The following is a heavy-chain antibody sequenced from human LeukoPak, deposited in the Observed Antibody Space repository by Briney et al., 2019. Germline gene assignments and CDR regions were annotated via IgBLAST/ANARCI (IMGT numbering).Heavy chain of an antibody. CDR3: ARETTGGSSGWYDSWFDP. V-gene: IGHV3-74*01. J-gene: IGHJ5*02. CDR2: INTDGSST. CDR1: GFTFSSYW. D-gene: IGHD6-19*01. Sequence: GGSLRLSCAASGFTFSSYWMHWVRHAPGKGLVWVSRINTDGSSTSYADSEKGRFTISRDNAKNTLYLQMNSLRAEDTAVYYCARETTGGSSGWYDSWFDPWGQGTLVTVSS.